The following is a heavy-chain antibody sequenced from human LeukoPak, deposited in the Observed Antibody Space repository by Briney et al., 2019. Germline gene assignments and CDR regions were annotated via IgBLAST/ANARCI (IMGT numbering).Heavy chain of an antibody. V-gene: IGHV3-30*03. CDR3: ARPTYGDIVVVPAAPIDY. J-gene: IGHJ4*02. CDR2: ISYDGSNK. Sequence: PGRSLRLSCAASGFTFSSYGMHWVRQAPGKGLEWVAVISYDGSNKYYADSVKGRFTISRDNSKNTLYLQMNSLRAEDTAVYYYARPTYGDIVVVPAAPIDYWGQGTLVTVSS. D-gene: IGHD2-2*01. CDR1: GFTFSSYG.